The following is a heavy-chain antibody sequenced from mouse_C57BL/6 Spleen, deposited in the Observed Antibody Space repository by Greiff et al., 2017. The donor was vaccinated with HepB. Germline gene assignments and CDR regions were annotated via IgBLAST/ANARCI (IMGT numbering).Heavy chain of an antibody. Sequence: QVQLKESGAELARPGASVKLSCKASGYTFTSYGISWVKQRTGQGLEWIGEIYPRSGNTYYNEKFKGKATLTADKSSSTAYMELRSLTSEDSAVYFCSCITTVVRYFDVWGTGTTVTVSS. CDR3: SCITTVVRYFDV. J-gene: IGHJ1*03. V-gene: IGHV1-81*01. CDR1: GYTFTSYG. D-gene: IGHD1-1*01. CDR2: IYPRSGNT.